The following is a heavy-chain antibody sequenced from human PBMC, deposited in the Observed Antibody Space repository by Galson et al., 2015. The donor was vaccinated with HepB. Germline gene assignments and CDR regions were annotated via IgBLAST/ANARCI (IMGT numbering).Heavy chain of an antibody. Sequence: SLRLSCAASGFTFRNYAMSWVRQAPGKGLEWVSAIAPSGDNTYSADSMKGRFTISRDNSRNTLFLHMNSLRADDTAIYFCAKVFPERTDGWYRQALYYFDPWGQGTRVTVSS. CDR1: GFTFRNYA. CDR3: AKVFPERTDGWYRQALYYFDP. D-gene: IGHD6-19*01. J-gene: IGHJ4*02. CDR2: IAPSGDNT. V-gene: IGHV3-23*01.